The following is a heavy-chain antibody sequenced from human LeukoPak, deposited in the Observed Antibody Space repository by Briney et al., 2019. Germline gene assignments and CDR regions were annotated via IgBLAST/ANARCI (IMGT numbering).Heavy chain of an antibody. CDR1: GFTFDNYA. CDR3: AKGTTFDAFDM. J-gene: IGHJ3*02. Sequence: TGGSLRLSCAAAGFTFDNYAMHWVRQAPGKGLEWVSRISWNTGNIDYADSVKGRFTISRDNAKNSLYLQMNSLIAEDTALYYCAKGTTFDAFDMWGQGTMVTVSS. D-gene: IGHD3-16*01. V-gene: IGHV3-9*01. CDR2: ISWNTGNI.